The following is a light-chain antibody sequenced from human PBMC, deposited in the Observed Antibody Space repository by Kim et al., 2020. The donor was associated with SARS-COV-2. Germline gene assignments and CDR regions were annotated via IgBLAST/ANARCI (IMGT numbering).Light chain of an antibody. J-gene: IGKJ3*01. Sequence: ATINCKSSQRVLYSSNNKNYLAWYQQKPGQPPKLLIYWASTRESGVPDRFSGSGSGTDFTLTISSLQSEDVAVYYCQQYYSTPLIFGPGTKVDIK. CDR3: QQYYSTPLI. CDR2: WAS. CDR1: QRVLYSSNNKNY. V-gene: IGKV4-1*01.